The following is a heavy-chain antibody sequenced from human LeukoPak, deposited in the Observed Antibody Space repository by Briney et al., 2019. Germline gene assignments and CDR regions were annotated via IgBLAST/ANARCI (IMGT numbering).Heavy chain of an antibody. CDR2: ISSTGSYI. Sequence: GGSLRLSCAASGFTFSTYTMNWVRQAPGKGLEWVSSISSTGSYIYYADSVRGRFTISRDNAKNSLYLQMNSLRAEDTALYYCARTSYSSSWQNYYYYYMDVWGKGTTVTVSS. D-gene: IGHD6-13*01. CDR3: ARTSYSSSWQNYYYYYMDV. CDR1: GFTFSTYT. V-gene: IGHV3-21*04. J-gene: IGHJ6*03.